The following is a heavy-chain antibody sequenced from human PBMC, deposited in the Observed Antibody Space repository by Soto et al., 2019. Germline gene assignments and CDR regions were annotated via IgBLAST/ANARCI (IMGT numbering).Heavy chain of an antibody. Sequence: GESLKISCQGSGYSFTSHCITWVRQTPGKGLEWMGRIDPSDSYTNYSPSFQGRVTISADRSISTAFLQWSSLEASDTAIYYCARRLSGPKEEYNAYYFYGLDVWGQGTTVTVSS. D-gene: IGHD1-1*01. J-gene: IGHJ6*02. V-gene: IGHV5-10-1*01. CDR3: ARRLSGPKEEYNAYYFYGLDV. CDR2: IDPSDSYT. CDR1: GYSFTSHC.